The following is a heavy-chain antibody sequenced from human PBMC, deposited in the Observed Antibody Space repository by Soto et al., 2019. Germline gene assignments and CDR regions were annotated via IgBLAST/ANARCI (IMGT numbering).Heavy chain of an antibody. V-gene: IGHV3-30-3*01. J-gene: IGHJ4*02. D-gene: IGHD6-13*01. CDR3: ARAPRFRSWMLVRGEFDY. Sequence: GGSLRLSCAAWGLTFSGYAMHWVRQSPGKGLEWVAVISYDGSNKYYADSVKGRFTISRDNSKNTLYLQMNSLRAEDTAVYYCARAPRFRSWMLVRGEFDYWGKGTLVTVCS. CDR1: GLTFSGYA. CDR2: ISYDGSNK.